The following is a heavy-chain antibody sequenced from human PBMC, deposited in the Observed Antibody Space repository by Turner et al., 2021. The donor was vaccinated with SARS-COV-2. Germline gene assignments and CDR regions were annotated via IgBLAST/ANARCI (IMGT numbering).Heavy chain of an antibody. V-gene: IGHV4-59*08. D-gene: IGHD3-22*01. CDR1: GGSISSYY. CDR3: ARHPFLGVVADYYFDY. CDR2: IYYSGST. J-gene: IGHJ4*02. Sequence: QVQLQESGPGLVKPSETLSLTCTVSGGSISSYYWSWIRQPTGKGLEWIGYIYYSGSTNYKPSLKSRVTISVDTSKNQFSLKLSSVTAADTAVYYCARHPFLGVVADYYFDYWGQGTLVTVSS.